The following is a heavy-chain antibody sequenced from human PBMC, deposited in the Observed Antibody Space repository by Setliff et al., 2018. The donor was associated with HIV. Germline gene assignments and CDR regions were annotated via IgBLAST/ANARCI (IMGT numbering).Heavy chain of an antibody. J-gene: IGHJ4*02. CDR2: ISYTGNT. D-gene: IGHD6-19*01. V-gene: IGHV4-59*08. Sequence: SETLSLTCTVSGVSISYYHWSWIRQPPGKGLEWIGYISYTGNTDYDPSLASRVTMSVDTSKNQLSLELTSVTAADTGVYYCTRVAPSGYNNGWYVGFLDSWGQGTLVTVSS. CDR3: TRVAPSGYNNGWYVGFLDS. CDR1: GVSISYYH.